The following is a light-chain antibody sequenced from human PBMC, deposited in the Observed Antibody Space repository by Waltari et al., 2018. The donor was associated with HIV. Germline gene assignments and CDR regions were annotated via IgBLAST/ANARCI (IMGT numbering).Light chain of an antibody. Sequence: QSVLTQPPSVSGTPGQTVTISCSGSTSNIETEALYWYQQLPGTAPKLIIYRNYTRPSGVSDRFFCSDTGASASLVISGHRSEDEAHYYCVSYDSRMDERLFGGGRKLTVL. CDR1: TSNIETEA. CDR3: VSYDSRMDERL. CDR2: RNY. J-gene: IGLJ3*02. V-gene: IGLV1-47*01.